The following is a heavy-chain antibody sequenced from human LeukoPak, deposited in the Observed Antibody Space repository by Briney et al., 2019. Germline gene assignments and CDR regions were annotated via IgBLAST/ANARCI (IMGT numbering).Heavy chain of an antibody. D-gene: IGHD3-22*01. Sequence: SLRLFCGASGFTFSNYAISWVRQAPGKGLEWVSGITNGGGNTNYADSVKVRFTISRDNAKNTLYLQMDSLRAEDTAIYYCAKGATSAYFSPLDSWGQGTLVTVSS. CDR3: AKGATSAYFSPLDS. V-gene: IGHV3-23*01. J-gene: IGHJ4*02. CDR1: GFTFSNYA. CDR2: ITNGGGNT.